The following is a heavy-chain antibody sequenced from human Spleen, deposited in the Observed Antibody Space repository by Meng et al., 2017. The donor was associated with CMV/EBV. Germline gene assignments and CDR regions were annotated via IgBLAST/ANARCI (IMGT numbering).Heavy chain of an antibody. CDR1: GYTFTSRG. V-gene: IGHV1-2*02. CDR3: ARGYCSGGSCFEVDP. CDR2: INPNSGGT. Sequence: ASVKVSCKASGYTFTSRGISWVRQAPGQGLEWMGWINPNSGGTNYAQKFHDRVTMTRDTSISTAYMELSRLRSDDTAVYYCARGYCSGGSCFEVDPWGQGTLVTVSS. D-gene: IGHD2-15*01. J-gene: IGHJ5*02.